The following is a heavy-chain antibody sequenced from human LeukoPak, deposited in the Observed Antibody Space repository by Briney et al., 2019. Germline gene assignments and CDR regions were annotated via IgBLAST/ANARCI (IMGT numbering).Heavy chain of an antibody. Sequence: SETLSLTCTVSGGSISSYYWSWIRQPPGKGLEWIGYIYFSGGTNYNPSLKSRVTISVDMSKKQFSLKLSSVTAADTAVYYCAREDYCSGGSCYSGYFQHWGQGTLVTVSS. CDR1: GGSISSYY. CDR2: IYFSGGT. CDR3: AREDYCSGGSCYSGYFQH. D-gene: IGHD2-15*01. V-gene: IGHV4-59*01. J-gene: IGHJ1*01.